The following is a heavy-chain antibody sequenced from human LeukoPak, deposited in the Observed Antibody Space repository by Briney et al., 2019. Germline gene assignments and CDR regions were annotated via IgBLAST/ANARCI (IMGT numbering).Heavy chain of an antibody. V-gene: IGHV3-30*18. D-gene: IGHD5-18*01. Sequence: GGSLRLSCAASGFTFSSYAMHWVRQSLGKGLEWVVVMSYDGFNKYYADSVKGRFTISRDNSKNTLYLQMNSLRAEDTAVYYCAKTKGYSYGYYFDYWGQGTLVTVSS. CDR2: MSYDGFNK. CDR1: GFTFSSYA. CDR3: AKTKGYSYGYYFDY. J-gene: IGHJ4*02.